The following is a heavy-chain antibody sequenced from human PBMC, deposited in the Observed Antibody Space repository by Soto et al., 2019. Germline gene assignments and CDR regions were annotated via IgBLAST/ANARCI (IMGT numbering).Heavy chain of an antibody. CDR2: ISPMFHKA. V-gene: IGHV1-69*01. Sequence: QLQLVQSGTEVKKPGSSVTVSCKASGGTFGNYAINWLRQAPGQGLRWMGDISPMFHKANYEQTFQGRRSITADESTNTVYMEPSSLRSEDAALYDCAREVDVRTRTLGAWGEGTLVTVSS. CDR3: AREVDVRTRTLGA. CDR1: GGTFGNYA. D-gene: IGHD3-10*01. J-gene: IGHJ5*02.